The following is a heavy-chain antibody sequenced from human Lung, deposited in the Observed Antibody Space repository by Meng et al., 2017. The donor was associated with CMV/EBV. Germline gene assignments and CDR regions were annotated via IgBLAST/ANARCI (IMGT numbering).Heavy chain of an antibody. CDR3: ARDWGSGSDY. V-gene: IGHV4-30-4*08. D-gene: IGHD3-16*01. CDR1: GGSISRGDYY. Sequence: QGDLQDSGPGQVRPSQTLFLTCTASGGSISRGDYYWSWLRQPPGKGLEWIGYIYYSGSTYYNPSLKSRVTISVDTSKNQFSLKLSSVTAADTAVYYCARDWGSGSDYWGQGTLVTVSS. CDR2: IYYSGST. J-gene: IGHJ4*02.